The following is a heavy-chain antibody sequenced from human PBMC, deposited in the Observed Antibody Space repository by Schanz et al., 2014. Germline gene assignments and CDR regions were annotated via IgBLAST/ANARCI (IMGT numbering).Heavy chain of an antibody. Sequence: EVQLVESGGGLVQPGGSLRLSCAASGFSVANNYMNWVRQAPGKGLKWVSVIHTDGTTLYADSVRGRFTISRDNAKNSLFLQMNSLRADDTAVYYCARDMLRRYGALEIWGRGTMVTVSS. CDR1: GFSVANNY. CDR2: IHTDGTT. V-gene: IGHV3-66*01. CDR3: ARDMLRRYGALEI. D-gene: IGHD2-8*01. J-gene: IGHJ3*02.